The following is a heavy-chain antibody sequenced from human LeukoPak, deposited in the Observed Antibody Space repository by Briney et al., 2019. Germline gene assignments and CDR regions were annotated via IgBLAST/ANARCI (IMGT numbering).Heavy chain of an antibody. CDR1: GFTFSSYE. CDR3: ARGEYPSDYYYGMDV. D-gene: IGHD2/OR15-2a*01. J-gene: IGHJ6*02. CDR2: ISSSGSTI. Sequence: PGGSLRLSCAASGFTFSSYEMNWVRQAPGKGLEWVSYISSSGSTIYYADSVKGRFTISRDNAKNSLYLQMNSLRAEDTAVYYCARGEYPSDYYYGMDVWGQGTTVTVS. V-gene: IGHV3-48*03.